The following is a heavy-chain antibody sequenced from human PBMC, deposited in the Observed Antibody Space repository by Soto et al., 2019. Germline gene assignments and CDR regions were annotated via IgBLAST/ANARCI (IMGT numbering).Heavy chain of an antibody. D-gene: IGHD3-10*01. Sequence: SVKVSCKASGGTFSSYAISWVRQAPGQGLEWMGGIIPIFGTANYAQKFQGRVTITADESTSTAYMELSSLRSEDTAVYYRARVDGTMVRGVLYYYYYYGMDVWGQGTTVTVSS. CDR3: ARVDGTMVRGVLYYYYYYGMDV. V-gene: IGHV1-69*13. CDR2: IIPIFGTA. J-gene: IGHJ6*02. CDR1: GGTFSSYA.